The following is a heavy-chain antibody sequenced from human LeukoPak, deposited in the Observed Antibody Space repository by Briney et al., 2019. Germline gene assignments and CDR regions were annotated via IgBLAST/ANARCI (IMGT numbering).Heavy chain of an antibody. CDR3: AKAAVTTFLYYYYYMDV. CDR1: GFTFSSYG. J-gene: IGHJ6*03. Sequence: PGGSLRLSCAASGFTFSSYGMHWVRQAPGKGLEWVAFIRYDGSNKYYADSVKGRFTISRDNSKNTPYLQMNSLRAEDTAVYYCAKAAVTTFLYYYYYMDVWGKGTTVTVSS. V-gene: IGHV3-30*02. D-gene: IGHD4-11*01. CDR2: IRYDGSNK.